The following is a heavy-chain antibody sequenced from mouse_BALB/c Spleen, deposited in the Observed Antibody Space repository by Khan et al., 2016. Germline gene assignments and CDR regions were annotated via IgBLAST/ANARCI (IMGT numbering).Heavy chain of an antibody. CDR1: GFTFSSFG. CDR3: AREGARNSYAMDY. Sequence: EVELVESGGGLVQPGGSRKLSCAASGFTFSSFGMHWVRQAPEKGLEWVAYISSGSSTIYYADTVKGRFTISRDNPKNTLCLPMTRVRSEDPAMYYCAREGARNSYAMDYWGQGTSVTVSS. V-gene: IGHV5-17*02. J-gene: IGHJ4*01. CDR2: ISSGSSTI.